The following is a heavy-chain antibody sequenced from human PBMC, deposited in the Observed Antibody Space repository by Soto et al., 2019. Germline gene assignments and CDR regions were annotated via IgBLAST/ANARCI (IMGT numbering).Heavy chain of an antibody. CDR3: ARAVRFLERLRCYYGMDV. CDR1: GGTFSSYA. D-gene: IGHD3-3*01. V-gene: IGHV1-69*13. CDR2: IIPILGTA. Sequence: SVKVSCKASGGTFSSYAISWVRQAPGQGLEWMGGIIPILGTANYAQKFQGRVTITADESTSTAYMELSSLRSEDTAVYYCARAVRFLERLRCYYGMDVWGQGTTVTVSS. J-gene: IGHJ6*02.